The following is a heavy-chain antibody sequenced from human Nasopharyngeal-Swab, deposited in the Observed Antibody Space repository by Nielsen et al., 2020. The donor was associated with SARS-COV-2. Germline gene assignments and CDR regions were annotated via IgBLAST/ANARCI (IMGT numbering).Heavy chain of an antibody. CDR3: ARALDYDFWSGYWVRGYFDY. D-gene: IGHD3-3*01. J-gene: IGHJ4*02. V-gene: IGHV4-61*02. Sequence: SETLSLTCTVSGGSISSGSYYWSWIRQPAGKGLEWIGRIYTSGSTNYNPSLKSRVTISVDTSKNQFSLKLSSVTAADTAVYYCARALDYDFWSGYWVRGYFDYWGQGTLVTVSS. CDR2: IYTSGST. CDR1: GGSISSGSYY.